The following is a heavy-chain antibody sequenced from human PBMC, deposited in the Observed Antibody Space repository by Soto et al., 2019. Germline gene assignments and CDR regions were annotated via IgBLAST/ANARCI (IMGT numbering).Heavy chain of an antibody. V-gene: IGHV1-69*06. J-gene: IGHJ6*02. D-gene: IGHD3-3*01. CDR3: ARVDYHFWSRYHYYGIDV. CDR1: GGSFSSYA. CDR2: IIPIVTTP. Sequence: QVRLVHSGAEVKKPGSSVKVSCEASGGSFSSYAVTWVRQAPGQGLEWMGGIIPIVTTPNYAQKFQGRLTISADKSTSTSDMELSSLRSEDTAVYYCARVDYHFWSRYHYYGIDVWGQGTMVIVSS.